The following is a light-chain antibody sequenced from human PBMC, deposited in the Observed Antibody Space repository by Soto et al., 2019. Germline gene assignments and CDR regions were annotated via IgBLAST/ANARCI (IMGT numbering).Light chain of an antibody. V-gene: IGKV3-20*01. J-gene: IGKJ1*01. CDR2: GAS. CDR3: QQFDRSVT. CDR1: QSVSSTF. Sequence: EIVLTQSPGSLSLSPGERATLSCRASQSVSSTFFAWYQQRPGKAPRLLMYGASSRATGIPEWFSCSGSGTYFTLTLSRLEHEVFAVYYCQQFDRSVTFGQVTKVEIK.